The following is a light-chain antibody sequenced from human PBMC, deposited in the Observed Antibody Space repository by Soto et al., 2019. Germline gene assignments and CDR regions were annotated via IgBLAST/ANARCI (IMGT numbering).Light chain of an antibody. Sequence: QSVLTQPASVSGSPRQSITISCTGASSDVGSYTYVSWYQQHPGKAPKLMIYEVNNRPSGVSNRFSSSKSGNTASLTISGLQAEDEADYYCSSYTSSSTLYVFGTGTKLTVL. CDR2: EVN. CDR1: SSDVGSYTY. CDR3: SSYTSSSTLYV. J-gene: IGLJ1*01. V-gene: IGLV2-14*01.